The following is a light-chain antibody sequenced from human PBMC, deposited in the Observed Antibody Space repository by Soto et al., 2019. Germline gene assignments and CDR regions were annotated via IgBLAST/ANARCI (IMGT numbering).Light chain of an antibody. V-gene: IGKV3-15*01. CDR2: GAS. Sequence: IVLTQSPGTLSFSPGERATLSCRASQTLSNSFIAWYQQKPGQAPRLLIYGASTRATGIPARFSGSGSGTEVTLTISSLQYEDVAVYYCQQYNTWTRTFGQGTKVDIK. CDR1: QTLSNS. CDR3: QQYNTWTRT. J-gene: IGKJ1*01.